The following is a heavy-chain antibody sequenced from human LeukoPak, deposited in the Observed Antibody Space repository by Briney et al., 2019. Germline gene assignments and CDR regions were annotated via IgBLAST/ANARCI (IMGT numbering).Heavy chain of an antibody. D-gene: IGHD3-16*01. Sequence: ASVKVSCKASGYTFTGYYMHWVRQAPGQGLEWMGRINPNSGGTNYAQKFQGRVTVTRDTSISTAYMELSRLRSDDTAVYYCARESPLYLKPDYWGQGTLVTVSS. CDR1: GYTFTGYY. CDR2: INPNSGGT. J-gene: IGHJ4*02. CDR3: ARESPLYLKPDY. V-gene: IGHV1-2*06.